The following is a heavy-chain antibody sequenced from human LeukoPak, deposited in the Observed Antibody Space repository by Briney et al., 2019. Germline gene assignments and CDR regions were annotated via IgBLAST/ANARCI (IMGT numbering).Heavy chain of an antibody. D-gene: IGHD1-26*01. Sequence: ASVKVSCKASGYTFTSYDINWVRQATGQGLEWMGWKNPNSGNTGYAQKFQGRVTMTRSTSISTAYMELSSLRSEDTAVYYCARGGSGSYLRDYWGQGTLVTVSS. CDR3: ARGGSGSYLRDY. CDR2: KNPNSGNT. CDR1: GYTFTSYD. J-gene: IGHJ4*02. V-gene: IGHV1-8*01.